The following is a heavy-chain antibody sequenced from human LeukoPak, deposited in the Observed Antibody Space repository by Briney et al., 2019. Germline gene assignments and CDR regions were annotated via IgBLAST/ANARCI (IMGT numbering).Heavy chain of an antibody. V-gene: IGHV4-34*01. D-gene: IGHD2-2*01. J-gene: IGHJ5*02. CDR2: INHSGST. CDR3: ARAAYYCSSTSCPLPWFDP. CDR1: GGSFSGYY. Sequence: SETLSLTCAVYGGSFSGYYWSWIRQPPGKGLEWIGEINHSGSTNYNPSLKSRVTISVDTSKNQFSLKLSSVTAADTAVYYCARAAYYCSSTSCPLPWFDPWGQGTLVTVSS.